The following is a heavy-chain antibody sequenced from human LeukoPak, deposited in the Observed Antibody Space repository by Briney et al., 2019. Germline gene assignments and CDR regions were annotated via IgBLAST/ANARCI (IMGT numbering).Heavy chain of an antibody. CDR2: ISSSSTYI. CDR1: GFTFSSYS. D-gene: IGHD1-26*01. Sequence: PGGSLRLSCAASGFTFSSYSMNWVRQAPGKGLEWVSSISSSSTYIYYADSVKGRFTISRDNAKNSLYLQMNSLRAEDTAVYYCARGGSYYRPRDAFDIWGQGTMVTVSS. CDR3: ARGGSYYRPRDAFDI. V-gene: IGHV3-21*01. J-gene: IGHJ3*02.